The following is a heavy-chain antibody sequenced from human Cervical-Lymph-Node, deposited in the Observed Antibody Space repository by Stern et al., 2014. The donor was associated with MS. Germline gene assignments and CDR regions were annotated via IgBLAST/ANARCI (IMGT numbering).Heavy chain of an antibody. CDR2: IYYSGRT. CDR1: GGSISSYY. J-gene: IGHJ5*02. D-gene: IGHD4-11*01. CDR3: ARGVTQVLDP. V-gene: IGHV4-59*01. Sequence: QVQLQESGPGLVKPSETLSLTCTVSGGSISSYYWSWIRQPPGKGLEWIGYIYYSGRTNYNPSLKSRVTISVDTSKNQFSLKLSSVTAADTSVYYCARGVTQVLDPWGQGTLVTVSS.